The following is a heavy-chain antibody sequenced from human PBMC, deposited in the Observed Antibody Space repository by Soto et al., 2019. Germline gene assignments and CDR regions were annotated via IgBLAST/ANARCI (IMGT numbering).Heavy chain of an antibody. V-gene: IGHV1-2*04. CDR3: ARIGGWFGELFPNYNWFDP. D-gene: IGHD3-10*01. J-gene: IGHJ5*02. CDR1: GYTFTGYY. CDR2: INPNSGGT. Sequence: ASVKVSCTASGYTFTGYYMHWVRQAPGQGLEWMGWINPNSGGTNYAQKFQGWVTMTRDTSISTAYMELSRLRSDDTAVYYCARIGGWFGELFPNYNWFDPWGQGTLVTVSS.